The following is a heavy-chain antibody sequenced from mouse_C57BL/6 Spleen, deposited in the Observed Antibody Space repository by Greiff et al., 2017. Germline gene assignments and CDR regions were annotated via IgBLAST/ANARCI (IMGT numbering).Heavy chain of an antibody. J-gene: IGHJ2*01. CDR1: GFTFSSYG. Sequence: EVMLVESGGDLVKPGGSLKLSCAASGFTFSSYGMSWVRQTPDKRLAWVATISSGGSYTYYPDSVKGRFTISRDNAKKTLYLQMSSLKSEDTAMYYCARHGDYDPSYYFDYWGQGTTLTVSS. D-gene: IGHD2-13*01. V-gene: IGHV5-6*01. CDR3: ARHGDYDPSYYFDY. CDR2: ISSGGSYT.